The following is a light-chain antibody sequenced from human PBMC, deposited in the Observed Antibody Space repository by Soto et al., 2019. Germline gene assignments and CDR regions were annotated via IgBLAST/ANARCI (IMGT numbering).Light chain of an antibody. Sequence: IQMTQSPSTLSASVGDRVTITCRASQTVSNWLAWYQQKPGKVPKVLIYDASKLKSGVPSRFSGSGSGTEFTLTISSLQPEDSAVYYCQQHSRSITFGGGTKVDIK. CDR2: DAS. J-gene: IGKJ4*01. CDR3: QQHSRSIT. V-gene: IGKV1-5*01. CDR1: QTVSNW.